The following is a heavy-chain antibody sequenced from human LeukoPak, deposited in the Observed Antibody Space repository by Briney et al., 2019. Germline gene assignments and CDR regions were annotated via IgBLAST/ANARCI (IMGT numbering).Heavy chain of an antibody. CDR3: ARALGYCSSTSCYEWGY. Sequence: ASVKVSCKASGYTFTSYDINWVRQATGQGLEWMGWMNPNSGNTGYAQKFQGRVTITADESTSTAYMELSSLRSEDTAVYYCARALGYCSSTSCYEWGYWGQGTLVTVSS. J-gene: IGHJ4*02. CDR2: MNPNSGNT. V-gene: IGHV1-8*01. CDR1: GYTFTSYD. D-gene: IGHD2-2*01.